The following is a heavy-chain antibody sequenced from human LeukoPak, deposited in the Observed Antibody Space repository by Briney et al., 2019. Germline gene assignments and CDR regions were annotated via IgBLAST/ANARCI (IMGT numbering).Heavy chain of an antibody. D-gene: IGHD3-16*01. J-gene: IGHJ5*01. V-gene: IGHV3-53*01. Sequence: GGSLRLSCAVSGFTVSDTHMSWVRQAPGEGLEWVSAMYTGGTTYYADSVTGRFTVSRDTSRNTLFLHMNSLRAEDTAVYYCAKDEATSGGGLASWGQGTLVIASS. CDR3: AKDEATSGGGLAS. CDR1: GFTVSDTH. CDR2: MYTGGTT.